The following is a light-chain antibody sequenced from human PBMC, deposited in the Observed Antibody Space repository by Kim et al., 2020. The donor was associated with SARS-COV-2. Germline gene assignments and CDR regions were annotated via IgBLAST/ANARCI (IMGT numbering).Light chain of an antibody. Sequence: QRVTISCTGSSSNIGAGYDVPWYQQLPGTAPKLLIYGNNNRPSGVPDRFSGSKSGTSASLAITGLQAEDEADYYCQSYDSSLSGVVFGGGTQLTVL. CDR1: SSNIGAGYD. J-gene: IGLJ2*01. CDR3: QSYDSSLSGVV. V-gene: IGLV1-40*01. CDR2: GNN.